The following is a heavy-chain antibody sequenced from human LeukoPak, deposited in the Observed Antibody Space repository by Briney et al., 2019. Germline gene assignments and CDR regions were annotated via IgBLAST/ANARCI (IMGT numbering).Heavy chain of an antibody. CDR2: IGSSGFTI. CDR1: GFTFSSYE. V-gene: IGHV3-48*03. D-gene: IGHD3-10*01. CDR3: ARHGNHYGSGSYPYYFDY. J-gene: IGHJ4*02. Sequence: PGGSLRLSCAASGFTFSSYEMNWVRQAPGKGLEWVSYIGSSGFTIYYADSVTGRFTISRDNAKNSLYLQMNSLRAEGTAVYYCARHGNHYGSGSYPYYFDYWGQGTLVTVSS.